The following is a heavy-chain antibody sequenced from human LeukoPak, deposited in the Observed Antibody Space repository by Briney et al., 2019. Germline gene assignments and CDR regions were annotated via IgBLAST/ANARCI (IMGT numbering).Heavy chain of an antibody. V-gene: IGHV5-51*01. CDR2: IHPGDSDS. CDR1: GYSFSNYW. J-gene: IGHJ5*02. CDR3: ARAYPGFPNWFDA. Sequence: GESLKISCKGSGYSFSNYWIAWVRQMPGKGLEWMGIIHPGDSDSRYSTSFQGQVTISADKSINTAYLQWSSLKASDTAMYYCARAYPGFPNWFDAWGEGTPVTVSS.